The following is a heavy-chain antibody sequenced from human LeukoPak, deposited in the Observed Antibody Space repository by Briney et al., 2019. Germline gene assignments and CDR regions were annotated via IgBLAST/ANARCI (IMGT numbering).Heavy chain of an antibody. CDR2: INPNSGGT. Sequence: ASVKVSCKASGCTFTGYYMHWVRQAPGQGLEWMGWINPNSGGTNYAQKFQGRVTMTRDTSISTAYMELSRLRSDDTAVYYCAGDHAAKYSSPNYGMDVWGQGTTVTVSS. CDR1: GCTFTGYY. J-gene: IGHJ6*02. CDR3: AGDHAAKYSSPNYGMDV. V-gene: IGHV1-2*02. D-gene: IGHD6-6*01.